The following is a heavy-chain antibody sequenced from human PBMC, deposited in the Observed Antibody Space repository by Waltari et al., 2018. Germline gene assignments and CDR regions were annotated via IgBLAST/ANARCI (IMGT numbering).Heavy chain of an antibody. CDR2: IIPIFGTA. D-gene: IGHD6-13*01. J-gene: IGHJ5*02. V-gene: IGHV1-69*05. Sequence: QVQLVQSGAEVKKPGSSVKVSCKASGGTFSIYAISWVRQATGQGLEWMGGIIPIFGTANNAQKFQGRVTITTDESTSTAYMELSSLRSEDTAVYYCARDLLVGRVSSPGAWGQGTLVTVSS. CDR3: ARDLLVGRVSSPGA. CDR1: GGTFSIYA.